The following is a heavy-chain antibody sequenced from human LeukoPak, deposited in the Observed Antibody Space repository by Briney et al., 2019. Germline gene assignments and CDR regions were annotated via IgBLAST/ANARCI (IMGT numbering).Heavy chain of an antibody. Sequence: ASVKVSCKASGYTFTSYDINWVRQATGQGLEWRGWMNPNSGNTGYAQKFQGRVTITRNTSISTTYMELSSLRFEDTAVYYCARGRERGSSSSFTDYWGQGTLVIVSS. D-gene: IGHD6-6*01. CDR2: MNPNSGNT. V-gene: IGHV1-8*03. CDR3: ARGRERGSSSSFTDY. J-gene: IGHJ4*02. CDR1: GYTFTSYD.